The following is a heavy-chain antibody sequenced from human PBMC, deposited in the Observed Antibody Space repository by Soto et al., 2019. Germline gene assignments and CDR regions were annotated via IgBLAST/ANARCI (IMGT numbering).Heavy chain of an antibody. D-gene: IGHD3-10*01. CDR2: INPNGGGT. Sequence: ASVKVSCKASGYKFINHYIHWVRQAPGVGLEWMGMINPNGGGTDYAQKFQGRVTMTTETYANTVHMELSSLRSEDTAVFFCARDSSASATSYSFDYWGEGTLVTVSS. J-gene: IGHJ4*02. V-gene: IGHV1-46*01. CDR1: GYKFINHY. CDR3: ARDSSASATSYSFDY.